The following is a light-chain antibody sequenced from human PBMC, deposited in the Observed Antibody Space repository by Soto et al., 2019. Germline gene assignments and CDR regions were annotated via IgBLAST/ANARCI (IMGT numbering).Light chain of an antibody. CDR1: RSNIGSNT. CDR3: AAWDNSLMVFFV. J-gene: IGLJ1*01. CDR2: SNN. V-gene: IGLV1-44*01. Sequence: QSVLTQPPSASGTPGQTVTISCSGSRSNIGSNTVNWYQQLPGSAPKLLIYSNNQRPSGVPDRFSGSKSGTSATLAISGLQLEDGAEYYCAAWDNSLMVFFVSGPGPKPPVL.